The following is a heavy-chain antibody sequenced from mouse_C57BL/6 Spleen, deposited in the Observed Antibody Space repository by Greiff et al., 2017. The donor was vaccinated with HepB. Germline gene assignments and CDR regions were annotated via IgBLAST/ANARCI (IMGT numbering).Heavy chain of an antibody. V-gene: IGHV5-9*01. J-gene: IGHJ4*01. CDR1: GFTFSSYT. D-gene: IGHD2-4*01. CDR3: ARHPYDHDGDYYYYAMDY. CDR2: ISGGGGNT. Sequence: EVQRVESGGGLVKPGGSLKLSCAASGFTFSSYTMSWVRQTPEKRLEWVATISGGGGNTYYPDSVKGRFTISRDNAKNTLYLQMSSLRSEDTALYYCARHPYDHDGDYYYYAMDYWGQGTSVTVSS.